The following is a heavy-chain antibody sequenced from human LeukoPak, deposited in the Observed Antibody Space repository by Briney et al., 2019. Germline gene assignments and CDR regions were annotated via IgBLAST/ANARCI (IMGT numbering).Heavy chain of an antibody. D-gene: IGHD3-22*01. V-gene: IGHV1-18*01. J-gene: IGHJ5*02. CDR3: AKDYDGSALPYNWFDP. Sequence: GAPVKVSCKASGYTFNNYGISWVRQAPGQGLEWMGWISAYNGDTNYAQKLQGRVTMTTDTSTSTAYMELRGLRSDDTAVYYCAKDYDGSALPYNWFDPWGQGTLVTVSS. CDR1: GYTFNNYG. CDR2: ISAYNGDT.